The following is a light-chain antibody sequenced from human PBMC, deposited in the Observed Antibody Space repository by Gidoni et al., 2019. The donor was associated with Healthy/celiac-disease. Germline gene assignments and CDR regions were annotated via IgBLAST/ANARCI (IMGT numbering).Light chain of an antibody. Sequence: DLQMTQSPSSLSASVGDKVTITCRASQSISSYLNWYQQKPGKAPKLLIYAASSLQSGVPSRFSGSGSGTEFTLTISSLQPEDFATYYCQQSYSTPPTFXQXTKVXIK. CDR3: QQSYSTPPT. V-gene: IGKV1-39*01. CDR1: QSISSY. J-gene: IGKJ1*01. CDR2: AAS.